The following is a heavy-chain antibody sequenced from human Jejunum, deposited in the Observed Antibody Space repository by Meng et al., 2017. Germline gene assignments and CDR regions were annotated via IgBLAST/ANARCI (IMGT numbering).Heavy chain of an antibody. CDR1: GGTFSNYA. CDR3: AAGDDKTFDFDY. V-gene: IGHV1-69*06. CDR2: IIPLFDRP. J-gene: IGHJ4*02. Sequence: SAKVFCNASGGTFSNYAINWVRQAPGQGLEWMGGIIPLFDRPYYAQRSQGRVTITADKSTSTAYMELSSLRPEDTAVYYCAAGDDKTFDFDYWGPGTWVTVSS.